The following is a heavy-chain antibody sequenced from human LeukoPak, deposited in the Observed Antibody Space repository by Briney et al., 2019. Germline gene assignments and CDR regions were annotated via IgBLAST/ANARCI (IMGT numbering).Heavy chain of an antibody. D-gene: IGHD6-6*01. CDR1: GFTFSSYS. V-gene: IGHV3-48*01. J-gene: IGHJ4*02. CDR3: ARDLLGVAARLAY. CDR2: ISSSSSNI. Sequence: GGSLRLSCAASGFTFSSYSMNWVRQAPGKGLEWVSYISSSSSNIYYADSVKGRFTISRDNAKNSLYLQMNSLRAEDTAVYYCARDLLGVAARLAYWGQGTLVTVSS.